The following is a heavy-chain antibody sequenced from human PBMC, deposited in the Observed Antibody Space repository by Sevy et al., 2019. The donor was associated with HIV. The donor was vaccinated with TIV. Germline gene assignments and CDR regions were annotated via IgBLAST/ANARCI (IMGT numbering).Heavy chain of an antibody. J-gene: IGHJ4*02. CDR3: ASCPYYYDSSGYFDQ. CDR1: GFTFSDYG. V-gene: IGHV3-33*08. CDR2: IWYDGNNT. Sequence: GGSLRLSCAASGFTFSDYGMHWVRQAPGKGLEWMALIWYDGNNTSYADSVKGRFTISRDNSKNTLYLQMNSLRAEDTAVYYCASCPYYYDSSGYFDQWGQGTLVTVSS. D-gene: IGHD3-22*01.